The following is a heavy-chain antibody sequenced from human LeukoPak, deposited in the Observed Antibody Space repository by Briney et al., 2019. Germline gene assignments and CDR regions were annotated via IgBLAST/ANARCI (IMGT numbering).Heavy chain of an antibody. Sequence: PGGSLRLSCAASGFTFSSYAMSWVRQAPGKGLEWVSSISSSSTYIYYADSVKGRFTISRDNAKNSLYLQMNSLRAEDTAVYYCARAGWVGATFDGWGQGTLVTVSS. CDR2: ISSSSTYI. CDR3: ARAGWVGATFDG. CDR1: GFTFSSYA. D-gene: IGHD1-26*01. J-gene: IGHJ4*02. V-gene: IGHV3-21*01.